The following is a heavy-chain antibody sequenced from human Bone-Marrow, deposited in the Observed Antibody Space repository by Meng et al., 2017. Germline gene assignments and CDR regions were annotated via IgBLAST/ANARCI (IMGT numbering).Heavy chain of an antibody. V-gene: IGHV3-30*04. J-gene: IGHJ6*02. CDR1: GFTFSSYA. CDR3: ARDRESSGWYVAYYYYGMDV. CDR2: ISYDGSNK. Sequence: GGSLRLSCAASGFTFSSYAINWVRQAPGKGLEWVAVISYDGSNKYYADSVKGRFTISRDNSKNTLYLQMNSLRAEDTAVYYCARDRESSGWYVAYYYYGMDVWGQGTTVTVSS. D-gene: IGHD6-19*01.